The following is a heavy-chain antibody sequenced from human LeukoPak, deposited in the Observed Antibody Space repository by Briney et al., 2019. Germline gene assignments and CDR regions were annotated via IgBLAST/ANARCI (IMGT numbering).Heavy chain of an antibody. D-gene: IGHD2-2*01. CDR2: IRYDGSNK. V-gene: IGHV3-33*01. J-gene: IGHJ4*02. CDR1: GFTFSSYG. Sequence: GGSLRLSCAASGFTFSSYGIHWVRQAPGKGLEWVAVIRYDGSNKYYADSVKGRLTISRDNSKNTLYLQMNSLRAEDTAVYYCARDHCSSTSCYYPPGYWGQGTLVTVSS. CDR3: ARDHCSSTSCYYPPGY.